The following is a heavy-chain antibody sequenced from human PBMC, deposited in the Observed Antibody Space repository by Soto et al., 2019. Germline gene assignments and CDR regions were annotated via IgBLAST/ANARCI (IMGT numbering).Heavy chain of an antibody. CDR3: ARDGRPSNGRYLLNFPYYYSMDV. CDR1: GFTFSASY. V-gene: IGHV3-11*06. Sequence: PGGSLRLSCSASGFTFSASYMSWVRQAPGMGLEWISCIMGNSSYTTYADSVKGRFTISRENAKNSLYLQMDSLRVEDTAVYYCARDGRPSNGRYLLNFPYYYSMDVWAKGPRSPSP. D-gene: IGHD2-8*01. CDR2: IMGNSSYT. J-gene: IGHJ6*02.